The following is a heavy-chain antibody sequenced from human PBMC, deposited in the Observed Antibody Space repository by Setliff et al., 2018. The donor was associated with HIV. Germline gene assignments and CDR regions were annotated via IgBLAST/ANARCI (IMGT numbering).Heavy chain of an antibody. CDR3: ARVSSTYWYSIFRNYYYHMNV. D-gene: IGHD2-8*02. J-gene: IGHJ6*03. CDR2: IYHSGST. CDR1: GGSFSGYC. Sequence: SETLSLTCAVYGGSFSGYCWSWIRQPPGKGLEWIGSIYHSGSTYYKPSLKSRVTISVDTSKNQFSLRLSAGAAADTAVYYCARVSSTYWYSIFRNYYYHMNVWGKGTTVTVSS. V-gene: IGHV4-34*01.